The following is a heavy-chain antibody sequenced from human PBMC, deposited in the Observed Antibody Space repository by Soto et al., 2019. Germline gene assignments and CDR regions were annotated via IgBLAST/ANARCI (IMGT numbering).Heavy chain of an antibody. D-gene: IGHD3-16*01. J-gene: IGHJ6*02. Sequence: QVQLVQSGAEVKKPGSSVKVSCKASGGTFSSYAISCVRQAPGQGLEWMGGIIPIFGTADYAQKFQGRVTITADDSTSTAYMELSSLRSEDPAVYYCARHLGGNHYYYGMDVWGQGTTVTVSS. V-gene: IGHV1-69*12. CDR1: GGTFSSYA. CDR2: IIPIFGTA. CDR3: ARHLGGNHYYYGMDV.